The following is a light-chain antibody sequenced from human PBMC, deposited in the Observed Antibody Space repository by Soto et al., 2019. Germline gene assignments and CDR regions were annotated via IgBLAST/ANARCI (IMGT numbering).Light chain of an antibody. CDR2: EVS. J-gene: IGLJ1*01. CDR3: LSYTSRSTLV. Sequence: QSALTQPASVSGSPGQSITISCTGTSSDVGGYNYVSWYQQYPGKAPKLIIYEVSNRPSGVSNRFSGSKSGNTASLTISGLQAEDEADYNCLSYTSRSTLVFGTGTKV. CDR1: SSDVGGYNY. V-gene: IGLV2-14*01.